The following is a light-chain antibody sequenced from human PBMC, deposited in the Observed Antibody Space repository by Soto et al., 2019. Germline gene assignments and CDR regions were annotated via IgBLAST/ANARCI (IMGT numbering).Light chain of an antibody. CDR3: QQYGNSPIT. J-gene: IGKJ5*01. CDR2: GAS. V-gene: IGKV3-15*01. CDR1: QTINNN. Sequence: VMTQAPATLSVSPGEIATLSCSSSQTINNNVAWYQLKDGQVPRLVIYGASTRATDIPARFSGSGSGTEFTLTISSLQSEDFAEYHCQQYGNSPITFGQGTRLEIK.